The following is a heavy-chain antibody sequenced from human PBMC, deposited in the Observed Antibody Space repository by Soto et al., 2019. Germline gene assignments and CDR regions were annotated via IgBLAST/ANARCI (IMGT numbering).Heavy chain of an antibody. Sequence: QITLKESGPTLVKPTQTLTLTCTSSGFSPSTSGVGVGWIRQPPEKPLEWLALIYWDDDKRYSPSLKSRLTITKDTSKNQVVLTMTNMDPVDTATYYCAHNLAARPPFDYWGQGTLVTVSS. J-gene: IGHJ4*02. CDR1: GFSPSTSGVG. CDR2: IYWDDDK. CDR3: AHNLAARPPFDY. D-gene: IGHD6-6*01. V-gene: IGHV2-5*02.